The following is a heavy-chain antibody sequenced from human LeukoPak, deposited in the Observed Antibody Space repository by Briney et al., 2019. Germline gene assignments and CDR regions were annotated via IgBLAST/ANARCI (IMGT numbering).Heavy chain of an antibody. Sequence: QPGGSLRLSCAASGFTFSSYWMSWVRQAPGKGLEWVANIKQDGSEKYYVDSVKGRFTISRDNAKNSLYLQMNSLRAEDTAVYYCAREGGNSGYDLDYWDQGTLVTVSS. CDR3: AREGGNSGYDLDY. CDR2: IKQDGSEK. D-gene: IGHD5-12*01. CDR1: GFTFSSYW. J-gene: IGHJ4*02. V-gene: IGHV3-7*01.